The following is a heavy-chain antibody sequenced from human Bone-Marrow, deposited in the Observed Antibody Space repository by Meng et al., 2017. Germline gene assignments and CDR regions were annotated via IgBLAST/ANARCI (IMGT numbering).Heavy chain of an antibody. Sequence: SETLSLTCAVYGGSFSGYYWSWIRQPPGKGLEWIGEINHSGSTNYNPSLKSRVTISVDTSKNQFSLKLSSVTAADTAVYYCARDSGKYYDFWSGYLEGLDYWGQGTLVTVSS. D-gene: IGHD3-3*01. CDR2: INHSGST. J-gene: IGHJ4*02. V-gene: IGHV4-34*01. CDR3: ARDSGKYYDFWSGYLEGLDY. CDR1: GGSFSGYY.